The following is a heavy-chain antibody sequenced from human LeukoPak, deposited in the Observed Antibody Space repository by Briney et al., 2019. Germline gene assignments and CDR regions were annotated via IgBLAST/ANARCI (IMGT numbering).Heavy chain of an antibody. J-gene: IGHJ4*02. V-gene: IGHV3-74*01. CDR2: IHTDGTTT. CDR1: GFTFSSYW. CDR3: ARGPYDYVWGTVDY. Sequence: GGSLRLSCAASGFTFSSYWMHWVRQAPGKGLVWVSHIHTDGTTTLYADSVKGRFTISRDNSKNTLYLQMNSLRAEDTAVYYCARGPYDYVWGTVDYWGQGTLVTVSS. D-gene: IGHD3-16*01.